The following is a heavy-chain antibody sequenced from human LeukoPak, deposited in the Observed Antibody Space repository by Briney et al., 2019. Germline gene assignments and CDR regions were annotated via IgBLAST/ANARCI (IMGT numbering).Heavy chain of an antibody. V-gene: IGHV3-48*01. CDR3: ARNLFWFGESTPQWIQLWSIGYYFDY. CDR2: ISSSSSTI. CDR1: GFTFSSYS. Sequence: PGGSLRLSCAASGFTFSSYSMNWVRQAPGKGLEWVSYISSSSSTIYYADSVKGRFTISRDNAKNSLYLQMNSLRAEDTAVYYCARNLFWFGESTPQWIQLWSIGYYFDYWGQGTLVTVSS. D-gene: IGHD5-18*01. J-gene: IGHJ4*02.